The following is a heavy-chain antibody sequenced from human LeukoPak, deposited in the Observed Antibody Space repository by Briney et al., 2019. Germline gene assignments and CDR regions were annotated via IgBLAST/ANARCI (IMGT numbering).Heavy chain of an antibody. J-gene: IGHJ5*02. CDR1: GFTFSSYA. CDR2: ISYVGSNK. V-gene: IGHV3-30*04. CDR3: ARGSWFDP. Sequence: SGGSLRFSCAASGFTFSSYAMHWVRQAPGKGLEWVAVISYVGSNKYYVDSVKGRFTISRDNSKNTLYLQMNSLRAEDTAVYYCARGSWFDPWGQGTLVTVSS.